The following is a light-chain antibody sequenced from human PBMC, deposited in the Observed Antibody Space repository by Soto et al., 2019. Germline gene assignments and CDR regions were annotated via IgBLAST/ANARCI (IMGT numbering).Light chain of an antibody. Sequence: EIVLTQSPGTLSLSPGERATLSCRASQRVSGSYLAWYQQKLGQAPRLLIYGASTRATGIPDRXSGSXSGXXXXXXXXXXXPEDFAVXYCQQYGSSPPYTVGQGTKLEIK. CDR3: QQYGSSPPYT. CDR1: QRVSGSY. J-gene: IGKJ2*01. V-gene: IGKV3-20*01. CDR2: GAS.